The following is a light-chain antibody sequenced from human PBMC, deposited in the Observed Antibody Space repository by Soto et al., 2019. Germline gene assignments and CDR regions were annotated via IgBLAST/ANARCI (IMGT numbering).Light chain of an antibody. CDR3: QHYGTTPWT. Sequence: ETVLTQSPATLSLSPGERVTLSCRASQSVCSGCLAWYQQKPGQSPRLLMYGASSRATGIPDRFSGSGSGTDFTLTISRLEPEDFAVYYCQHYGTTPWTFGPGTKVGI. CDR2: GAS. V-gene: IGKV3-20*01. CDR1: QSVCSGC. J-gene: IGKJ1*01.